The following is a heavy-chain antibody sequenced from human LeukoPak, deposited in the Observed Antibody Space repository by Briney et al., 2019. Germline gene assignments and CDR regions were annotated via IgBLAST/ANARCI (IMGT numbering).Heavy chain of an antibody. CDR1: GYKFTTDY. V-gene: IGHV5-51*01. CDR2: IYPDDSET. Sequence: GEALKISCEASGYKFTTDYIGWVRQMPGKGLEWMGIIYPDDSETNYGPSFKGQVTMSVDKSITTAFLQWSSLKASDTAMYYCARQAYGSRFDAFDIWGQGTMVTVSS. CDR3: ARQAYGSRFDAFDI. D-gene: IGHD3-22*01. J-gene: IGHJ3*02.